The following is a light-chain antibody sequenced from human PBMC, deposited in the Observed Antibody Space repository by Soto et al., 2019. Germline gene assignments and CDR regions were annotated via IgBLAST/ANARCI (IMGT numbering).Light chain of an antibody. CDR1: GSNIGNNY. V-gene: IGLV1-47*01. J-gene: IGLJ1*01. CDR2: RNN. CDR3: SSYAGSNMGV. Sequence: QSVLTQPPSASGTPGQRVTISCSGSGSNIGNNYVYWYQQLPGTAPKLLINRNNQRPSGVPDRFSGSKSGTSASLAISGLRSEDEADYYCSSYAGSNMGVFGTGTKVTVL.